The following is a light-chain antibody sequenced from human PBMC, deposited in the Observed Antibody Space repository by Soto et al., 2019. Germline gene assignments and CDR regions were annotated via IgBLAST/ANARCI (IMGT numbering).Light chain of an antibody. V-gene: IGLV2-23*02. Sequence: QSALTQPASVSGSPGQSITISCTGTSSDVGSHNLVSWYQQHPGQAPKLMIYEVSKRPLPVSARFSASKSGNTASLTIAELQAEDEADYYCCSYGGSRAVFGGGTQLTVL. J-gene: IGLJ7*01. CDR2: EVS. CDR1: SSDVGSHNL. CDR3: CSYGGSRAV.